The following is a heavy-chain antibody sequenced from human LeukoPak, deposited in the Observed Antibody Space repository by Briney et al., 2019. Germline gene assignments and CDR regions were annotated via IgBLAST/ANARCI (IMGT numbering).Heavy chain of an antibody. D-gene: IGHD3-9*01. CDR1: GFIFSSYA. Sequence: GGSLRLSCAASGFIFSSYAMSWVRQAPGKGLEWVSAISGSGGSTYYADSVKGRFTISRDNSKNTLYLQMNSLRAEDTAVYYCAKNTAYYDILTGPFDYWGQGTLVTVSS. CDR2: ISGSGGST. J-gene: IGHJ4*02. CDR3: AKNTAYYDILTGPFDY. V-gene: IGHV3-23*01.